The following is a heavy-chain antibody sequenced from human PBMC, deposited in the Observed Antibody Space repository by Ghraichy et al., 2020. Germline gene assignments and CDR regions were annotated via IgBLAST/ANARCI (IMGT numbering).Heavy chain of an antibody. CDR1: GGSISSDSYY. J-gene: IGHJ2*01. CDR2: ISSRGST. V-gene: IGHV4-61*02. CDR3: ARVPSYYFDL. Sequence: SETLSLTCTVSGGSISSDSYYWSWIRQPAGQGLEWIGRISSRGSTNYNPSLKRRLSMSVDTSKKRFSLKLSSVTAADTAVYYCARVPSYYFDLWGRGTPVTVSS.